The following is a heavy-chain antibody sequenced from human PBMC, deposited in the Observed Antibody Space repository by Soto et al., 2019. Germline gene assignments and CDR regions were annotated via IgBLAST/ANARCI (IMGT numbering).Heavy chain of an antibody. Sequence: LSLSFAPSRFTFDSYAMHGGRQAPGKGRECVSGISWNSRSIGYADSVKGRFTISRDNAKNSLYLQMNSLRAEETALYYCAKETIAAAGTSHFSYGMDVWGQGTTVTVSS. D-gene: IGHD6-13*01. CDR2: ISWNSRSI. CDR1: RFTFDSYA. V-gene: IGHV3-9*01. CDR3: AKETIAAAGTSHFSYGMDV. J-gene: IGHJ6*02.